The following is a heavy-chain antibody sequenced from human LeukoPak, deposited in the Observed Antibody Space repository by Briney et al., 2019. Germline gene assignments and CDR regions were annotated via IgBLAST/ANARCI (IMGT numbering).Heavy chain of an antibody. D-gene: IGHD3-9*01. Sequence: ASVKVSCKASGYKFTSYGVSWVRQAPGQGLEWMGWISGYNGNTNFAQKFQGRVTMTTDTSTSTAYMELRSLRSDDTAVYYCARADILTGYCFDYWGQGTLVTVSS. CDR2: ISGYNGNT. J-gene: IGHJ4*02. CDR3: ARADILTGYCFDY. CDR1: GYKFTSYG. V-gene: IGHV1-18*01.